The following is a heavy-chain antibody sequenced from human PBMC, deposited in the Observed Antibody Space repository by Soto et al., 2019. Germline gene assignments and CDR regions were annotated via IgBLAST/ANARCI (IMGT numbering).Heavy chain of an antibody. Sequence: SETLSLTCAVSCGSIGTSSYYWGGSRQAPGKVLEWIGSINHSENTYLSPSLKDRVTMSVDTSKNSFPLLLRSATAADNGLYYCSRRAPEGFDPWGQGTLVTVSS. CDR1: CGSIGTSSYY. J-gene: IGHJ5*02. CDR3: SRRAPEGFDP. V-gene: IGHV4-39*01. CDR2: INHSENT.